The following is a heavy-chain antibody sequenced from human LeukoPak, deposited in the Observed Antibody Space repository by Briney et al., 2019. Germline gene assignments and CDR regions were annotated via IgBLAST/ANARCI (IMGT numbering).Heavy chain of an antibody. J-gene: IGHJ6*03. CDR1: GFSMSSYGW. CDR2: IYYSGSI. CDR3: ARMPTYYYYMDV. Sequence: SETLSLTCAVSGFSMSSYGWWAWIQQPPGKGLEWIGYIYYSGSIFYNPSLKSRVTMSVDTSKNQFSLKLTSVTAVDTAVYYCARMPTYYYYMDVWGRGTTVTVSS. V-gene: IGHV4-28*05.